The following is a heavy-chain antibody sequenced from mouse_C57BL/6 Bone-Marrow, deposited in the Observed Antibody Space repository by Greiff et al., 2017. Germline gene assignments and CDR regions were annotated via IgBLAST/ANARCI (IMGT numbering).Heavy chain of an antibody. D-gene: IGHD2-3*01. J-gene: IGHJ1*03. V-gene: IGHV1-55*01. Sequence: VQLQQPGAELVKPGASVTMSCKASGYTFTSYWITWVKQRPGQGLEWIGDIYPGSGRPNYNEKFKSKATLTVDTSSSTAYMRLSSLTSEYSAVCSCARDGYYGYFDVWGKGTTLTGSS. CDR3: ARDGYYGYFDV. CDR1: GYTFTSYW. CDR2: IYPGSGRP.